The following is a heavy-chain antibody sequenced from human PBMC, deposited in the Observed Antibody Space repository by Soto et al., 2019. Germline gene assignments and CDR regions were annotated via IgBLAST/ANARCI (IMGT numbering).Heavy chain of an antibody. J-gene: IGHJ6*02. D-gene: IGHD2-21*01. CDR2: IYYSGST. Sequence: PSETLSLTCTVCGGSVSSGSYYWSWIRQPPXKGLEWIGYIYYSGSTNYNPSLKSRVTISVDTSKNQFSLKLSSVTAADTAVYYCARGLDRYSASHYYYYGMDVWGQGTTVTVSS. V-gene: IGHV4-61*01. CDR1: GGSVSSGSYY. CDR3: ARGLDRYSASHYYYYGMDV.